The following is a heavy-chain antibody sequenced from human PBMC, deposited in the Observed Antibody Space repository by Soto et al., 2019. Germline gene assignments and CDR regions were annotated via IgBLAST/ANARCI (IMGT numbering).Heavy chain of an antibody. CDR3: ARLIAASNWFDP. V-gene: IGHV3-11*01. CDR1: GFTFSDYY. CDR2: ISTSGSIT. D-gene: IGHD6-6*01. Sequence: QVQLVESGGGVVKPGGSLRLSCAASGFTFSDYYMSWIRQAPGKGLEWVSYISTSGSITYYADSVKGRFTISRDNAKKSLYLQMNSLTDEDTAVYYCARLIAASNWFDPWGQGTLVTVSS. J-gene: IGHJ5*02.